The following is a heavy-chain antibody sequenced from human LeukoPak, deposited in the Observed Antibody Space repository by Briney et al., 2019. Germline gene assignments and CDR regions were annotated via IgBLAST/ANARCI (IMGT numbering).Heavy chain of an antibody. CDR1: GGTFSSYA. V-gene: IGHV1-69*04. J-gene: IGHJ5*02. D-gene: IGHD4-23*01. CDR2: IIPILGIA. CDR3: ATGTVVTPNWFDP. Sequence: ASVKVSCKASGGTFSSYAISWVRQAPGQGLEWMGRIIPILGIANYAQKFQGRVTITADKSTSTAYMELSSLRSEDTAVYYCATGTVVTPNWFDPWGQGTLVTVSS.